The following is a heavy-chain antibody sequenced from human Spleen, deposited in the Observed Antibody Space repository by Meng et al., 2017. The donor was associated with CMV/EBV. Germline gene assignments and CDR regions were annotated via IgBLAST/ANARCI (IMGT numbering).Heavy chain of an antibody. J-gene: IGHJ6*02. Sequence: ASVKVSCKASGYTFTGYYMYWVRQAPGQGLEWMGWINPNSGGTNYAQKFQGRVTMTRDTSISTAYMELSRLRSDDMAVYHCARVKRYCTGGTCSSTGYYGMDVWGQGTTVTVSS. D-gene: IGHD2-15*01. CDR3: ARVKRYCTGGTCSSTGYYGMDV. V-gene: IGHV1-2*02. CDR1: GYTFTGYY. CDR2: INPNSGGT.